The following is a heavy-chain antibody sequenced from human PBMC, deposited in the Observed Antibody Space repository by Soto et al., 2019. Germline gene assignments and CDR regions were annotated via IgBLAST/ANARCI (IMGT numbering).Heavy chain of an antibody. CDR2: IIPIFGTA. D-gene: IGHD6-13*01. CDR1: GGTFSSYA. J-gene: IGHJ3*02. V-gene: IGHV1-69*13. Sequence: SVKVSCKASGGTFSSYAISWVRQAPGQGLEWMGGIIPIFGTANYAQKFQGRVTITADESTSTAYMELSGLRSEDTAVYYCASFFWYSDAFDIWGQGTMVTVSS. CDR3: ASFFWYSDAFDI.